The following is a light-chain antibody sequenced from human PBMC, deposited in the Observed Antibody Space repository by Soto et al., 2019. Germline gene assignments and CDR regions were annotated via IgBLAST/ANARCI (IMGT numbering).Light chain of an antibody. J-gene: IGKJ3*01. V-gene: IGKV1-12*01. CDR3: NQYNSFPFN. CDR1: QDISSW. CDR2: AAS. Sequence: DIQMNQSQSSVSASLGNRVTITCRASQDISSWLAWYQQRPGKAPKLLIYAASNLQSGVPSRFSGSVSGTDYTLTINRLQSEEFATYYCNQYNSFPFNFVPGTNVDV.